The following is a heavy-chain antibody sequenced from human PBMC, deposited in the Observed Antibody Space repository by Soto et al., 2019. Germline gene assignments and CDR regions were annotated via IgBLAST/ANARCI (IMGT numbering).Heavy chain of an antibody. CDR2: IWYDGSNK. V-gene: IGHV3-33*01. J-gene: IGHJ4*02. Sequence: SYGRHRVSKAKGKGLEWVAVIWYDGSNKYYADSVKGRFTISRDNSKNTLYLQMNRLRAEDTAVYYFARERGLRYFDWLYDFDYWGQGTLVTVSS. CDR1: SYG. CDR3: ARERGLRYFDWLYDFDY. D-gene: IGHD3-9*01.